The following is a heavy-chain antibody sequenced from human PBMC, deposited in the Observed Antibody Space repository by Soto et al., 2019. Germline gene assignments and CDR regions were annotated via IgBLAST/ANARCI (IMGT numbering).Heavy chain of an antibody. J-gene: IGHJ4*02. CDR1: GFTFSSYA. CDR2: ISGSGGST. CDR3: AKGRGNYYDSSGYPFAY. Sequence: PGGSLRLSCAASGFTFSSYAMSWVRQAPGKGLEWVSAISGSGGSTYYADSVKGRFTISRDNSKNTLYLQMNSLRAEDTAVYYWAKGRGNYYDSSGYPFAYGGQGTLVPVSS. D-gene: IGHD3-22*01. V-gene: IGHV3-23*01.